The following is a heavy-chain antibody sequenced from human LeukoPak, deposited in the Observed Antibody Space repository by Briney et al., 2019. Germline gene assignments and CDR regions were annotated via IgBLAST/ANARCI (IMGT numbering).Heavy chain of an antibody. CDR2: IWYDGSNK. V-gene: IGHV3-33*01. D-gene: IGHD2-21*02. CDR3: ARGPPGAYCGGDCYSVIDY. J-gene: IGHJ4*02. CDR1: GFTFSSYG. Sequence: PGRSLRLSCAASGFTFSSYGMHWVRQAPGKGLEWVAVIWYDGSNKYYADSVKGRFTISRDNSKNTLYLQMNSLRAEDTGVYYCARGPPGAYCGGDCYSVIDYWGQGTLVTVSS.